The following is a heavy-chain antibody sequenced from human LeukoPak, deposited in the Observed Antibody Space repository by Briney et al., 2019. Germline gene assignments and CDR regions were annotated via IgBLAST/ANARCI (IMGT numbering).Heavy chain of an antibody. CDR3: ARETIFGVVIRNYYYYYMDV. CDR2: INHSGST. CDR1: GGSFSGYY. D-gene: IGHD3-3*01. V-gene: IGHV4-34*01. J-gene: IGHJ6*03. Sequence: SETLSLTCAVYGGSFSGYYWSWIRQPPGKGLEWIGEINHSGSTNYNPSLKSRVTISVDTSKNQFSLKLSSVTAADTAVYYCARETIFGVVIRNYYYYYMDVWGKGTMVTITS.